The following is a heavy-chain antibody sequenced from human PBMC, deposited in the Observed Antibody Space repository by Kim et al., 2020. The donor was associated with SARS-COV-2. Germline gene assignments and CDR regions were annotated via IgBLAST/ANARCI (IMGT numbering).Heavy chain of an antibody. CDR3: ATDRNRRPDVFDI. J-gene: IGHJ3*02. CDR1: GYTLTELS. V-gene: IGHV1-24*01. Sequence: ASVKVSCKVSGYTLTELSMHWVRQAPGNGLEWMGGFDREDGDTIYAQKFQGRVTVTEDTSADTVYMELNSLRSEDTAVYYCATDRNRRPDVFDIWGQGTMVTGS. CDR2: FDREDGDT. D-gene: IGHD1-1*01.